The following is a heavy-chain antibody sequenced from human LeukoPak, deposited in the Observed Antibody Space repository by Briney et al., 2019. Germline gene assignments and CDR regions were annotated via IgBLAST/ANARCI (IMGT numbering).Heavy chain of an antibody. CDR2: IYYSGST. Sequence: PSETLSLTCTVSGGSISSGDYYWSWIRQPPGKGLEWIGYIYYSGSTYYNPSLKSRVTLSVDTSKNQFSLKLSSVTAADTAVYYCARDYGGNPDSSYFDYWGQGTLVTVSS. D-gene: IGHD4-23*01. CDR3: ARDYGGNPDSSYFDY. J-gene: IGHJ4*02. V-gene: IGHV4-30-4*08. CDR1: GGSISSGDYY.